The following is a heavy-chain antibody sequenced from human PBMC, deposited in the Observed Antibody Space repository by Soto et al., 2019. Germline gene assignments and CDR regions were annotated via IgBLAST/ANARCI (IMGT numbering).Heavy chain of an antibody. CDR2: IYPGDSNT. J-gene: IGHJ6*02. Sequence: PRGSLKISCKGSGYSFITYWIGWVRQMPGKGLDWMGIIYPGDSNTKYSPSFQGQVTISADKSITTAYLQWSSLRASDTAMYYCARRGARGPGYYSYYYGMDVWGQGT. CDR3: ARRGARGPGYYSYYYGMDV. CDR1: GYSFITYW. D-gene: IGHD1-26*01. V-gene: IGHV5-51*01.